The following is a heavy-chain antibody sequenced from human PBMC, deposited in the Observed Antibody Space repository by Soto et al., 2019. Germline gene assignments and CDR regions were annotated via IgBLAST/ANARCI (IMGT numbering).Heavy chain of an antibody. V-gene: IGHV3-13*01. D-gene: IGHD3-16*01. Sequence: EVQLVESGGGLVQPGGSLRLSCAASGFTFSNNDMHWVRQVPGKGLEWVAAIGTTGDRYYAGSVKGRFTISRDNAKNSLYLQMNSLRAEDTAVYYCARESRFPLGTAATVTFYYNAMDIWGQGTTVTVSS. CDR3: ARESRFPLGTAATVTFYYNAMDI. J-gene: IGHJ6*02. CDR2: IGTTGDR. CDR1: GFTFSNND.